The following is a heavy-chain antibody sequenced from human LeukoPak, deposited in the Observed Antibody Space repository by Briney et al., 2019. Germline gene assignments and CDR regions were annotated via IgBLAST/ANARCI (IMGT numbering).Heavy chain of an antibody. D-gene: IGHD3-3*01. CDR3: ARASSGTIFGVVITYWFDP. J-gene: IGHJ5*02. Sequence: ASVKVSCKASGYTSTSYDINWVRQATGQGLEWMGWMNPNSGNTGYAQKFQGRVTMTRNTSISTAYMELSSLRSEDTAVYYCARASSGTIFGVVITYWFDPWGQGTLVTVSS. CDR1: GYTSTSYD. V-gene: IGHV1-8*01. CDR2: MNPNSGNT.